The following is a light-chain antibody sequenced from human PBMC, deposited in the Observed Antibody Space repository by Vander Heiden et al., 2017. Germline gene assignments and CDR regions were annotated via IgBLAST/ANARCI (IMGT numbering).Light chain of an antibody. J-gene: IGKJ1*01. V-gene: IGKV1-39*01. Sequence: DIQMTQSPSTLSASVGDRVTITCRASQSISTYLNWYQQRPGKAPRLLIYAASSLQSGVPSRFSGSGSGTDFTLTITSVQPEDFATYYCQQSYSDPPWTFGQGTKVDIK. CDR2: AAS. CDR3: QQSYSDPPWT. CDR1: QSISTY.